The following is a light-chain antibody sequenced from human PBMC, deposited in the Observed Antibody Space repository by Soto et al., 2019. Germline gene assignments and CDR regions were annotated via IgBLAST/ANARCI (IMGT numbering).Light chain of an antibody. CDR2: DVT. J-gene: IGLJ1*01. CDR1: SSDVGAYDY. V-gene: IGLV2-14*01. Sequence: QSVLTQPASVSGSPGQSIAIACTGTSSDVGAYDYVSWYQQHPGKAPKVMIYDVTNRPSGVSNRFSGSKSGNTASLTISGLQAEDEADYYCSSYTSSSTYAFGTGTKVTVL. CDR3: SSYTSSSTYA.